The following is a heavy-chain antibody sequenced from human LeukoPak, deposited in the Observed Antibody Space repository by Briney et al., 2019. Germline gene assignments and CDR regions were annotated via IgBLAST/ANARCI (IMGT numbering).Heavy chain of an antibody. CDR1: GFTFSSYA. CDR3: AKDLDTMVRGPPYYYGMDV. V-gene: IGHV3-23*01. Sequence: QAGGSLRLFCAASGFTFSSYAMSWVRQAPGKGLEWVSAISGSGGSTYYADSVKGRFTISRDNSKNTLYLQMNSLRAEDTAVYYCAKDLDTMVRGPPYYYGMDVWGQGTTVTVSS. CDR2: ISGSGGST. J-gene: IGHJ6*02. D-gene: IGHD3-10*01.